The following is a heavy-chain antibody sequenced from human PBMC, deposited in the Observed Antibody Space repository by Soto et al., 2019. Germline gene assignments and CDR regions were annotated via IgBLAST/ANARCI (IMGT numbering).Heavy chain of an antibody. CDR3: ARERRYCSSGSCYPDAFDI. Sequence: GASVKVSCKASGYTFTSYYMHWVRQAPGQGLEWMGIINPSGGSTSYAQKFQGRVTMTRDTSTSTVYMELSSLRSEDTAVYYCARERRYCSSGSCYPDAFDIWGQGTMVTVSS. D-gene: IGHD2-15*01. J-gene: IGHJ3*02. CDR2: INPSGGST. CDR1: GYTFTSYY. V-gene: IGHV1-46*01.